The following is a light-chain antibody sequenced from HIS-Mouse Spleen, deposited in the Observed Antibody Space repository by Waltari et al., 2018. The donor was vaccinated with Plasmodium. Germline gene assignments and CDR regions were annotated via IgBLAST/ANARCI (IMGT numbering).Light chain of an antibody. CDR3: QQYNNWSFT. CDR1: QSVSSN. CDR2: GAS. Sequence: EIVMTQSPATLSVSPGERATLSCRASQSVSSNLAWYQQKPGQAPRLLIYGASTMATGIPARFSGSVSGTEFTLTISSLQSEDLAVYYCQQYNNWSFTFDPRTKVDIK. J-gene: IGKJ3*01. V-gene: IGKV3-15*01.